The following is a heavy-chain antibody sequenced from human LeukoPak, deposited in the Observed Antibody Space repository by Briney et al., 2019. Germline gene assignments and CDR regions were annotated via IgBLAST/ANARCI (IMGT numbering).Heavy chain of an antibody. V-gene: IGHV1-18*04. J-gene: IGHJ5*02. D-gene: IGHD5-12*01. CDR1: GYTFTGYY. CDR2: ISAYNGNT. CDR3: ARDRSDVVWFDT. Sequence: GASVKVSCKASGYTFTGYYMHWVRQAPGQGLEWMGWISAYNGNTNYAQKLQGRVTMTTDTSTSTAYMELRSLRSDDTAVYYCARDRSDVVWFDTWGQGTLVTVSS.